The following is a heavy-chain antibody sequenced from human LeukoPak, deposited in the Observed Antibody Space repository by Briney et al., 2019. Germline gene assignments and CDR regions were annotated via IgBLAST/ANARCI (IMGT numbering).Heavy chain of an antibody. Sequence: PSETLSLTCTVSGGSISSYYWSWIRQPPGKGLEWIGYIYYSGSTNYNPSLKSRVTISVDTSKNQFSLKLSSVTAADTAVYYCARGYYDFWSGYYGLIDYWGQGTLVTVSS. CDR1: GGSISSYY. CDR2: IYYSGST. CDR3: ARGYYDFWSGYYGLIDY. D-gene: IGHD3-3*01. V-gene: IGHV4-59*12. J-gene: IGHJ4*02.